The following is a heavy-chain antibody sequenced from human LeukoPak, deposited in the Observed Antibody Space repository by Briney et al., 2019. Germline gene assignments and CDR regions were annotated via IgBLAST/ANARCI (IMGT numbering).Heavy chain of an antibody. CDR2: INHSGST. J-gene: IGHJ5*02. CDR1: GGSFSGYY. CDR3: ARGVGSSWYDGGSWFDP. V-gene: IGHV4-34*01. Sequence: SETLSLTCAVYGGSFSGYYWSWIRQPPGKGLEWIGEINHSGSTNYNPSLKSRVTISVDTSKNQFSLKLSSVTAADTAVYYCARGVGSSWYDGGSWFDPWGQGTLVTVSS. D-gene: IGHD6-13*01.